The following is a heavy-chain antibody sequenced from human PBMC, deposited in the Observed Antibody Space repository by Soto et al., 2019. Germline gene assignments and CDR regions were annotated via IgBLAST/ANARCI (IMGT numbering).Heavy chain of an antibody. V-gene: IGHV3-15*01. CDR1: GFTFSNAW. CDR3: TTASLDSSSLGDYYYGMDV. J-gene: IGHJ6*02. D-gene: IGHD6-6*01. Sequence: PGGSLRLSCAASGFTFSNAWMSWVRQAPGKGLEWVGRIKSKTDGGTTDYAAPVKGRFTISRDDSKNTLYLQMNSLKTEDTAVYYCTTASLDSSSLGDYYYGMDVWGQGTTVTVSS. CDR2: IKSKTDGGTT.